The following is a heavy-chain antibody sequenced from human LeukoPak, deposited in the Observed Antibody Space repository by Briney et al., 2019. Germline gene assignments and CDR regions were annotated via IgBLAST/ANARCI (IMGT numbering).Heavy chain of an antibody. CDR3: ARDVAAAGGYFDS. D-gene: IGHD6-13*01. J-gene: IGHJ4*02. V-gene: IGHV4-59*12. Sequence: SETLSLTCTVSGGSISSYYWSWIRQPPGKGLEWIGYIYYSGSTNYNPSLKSRVTISVDTSKNQFSLELNSVTPEDTAVYYCARDVAAAGGYFDSWGQGTLVTVSS. CDR1: GGSISSYY. CDR2: IYYSGST.